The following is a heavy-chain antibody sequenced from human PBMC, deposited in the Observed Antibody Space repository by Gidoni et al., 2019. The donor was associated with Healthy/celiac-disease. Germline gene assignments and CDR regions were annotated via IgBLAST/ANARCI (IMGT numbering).Heavy chain of an antibody. D-gene: IGHD6-13*01. CDR2: TYYSGST. J-gene: IGHJ4*02. Sequence: QPGKGLEWIGYTYYSGSTYYNPSLKRRVTISVDTSKNQFSLKLSSVTAADTAVYYCAREGAAAGLWGQGTLVTVSS. CDR3: AREGAAAGL. V-gene: IGHV4-31*02.